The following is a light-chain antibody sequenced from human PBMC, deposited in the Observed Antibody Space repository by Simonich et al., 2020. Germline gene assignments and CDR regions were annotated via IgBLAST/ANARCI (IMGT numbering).Light chain of an antibody. Sequence: DIVMTQTPLSLSVTPGQPASISCTSSQSLLHSDGKTYLYWYLQKPGQSTQLLIYEVYNRFSGVPDRFSGSGSGTDFTLKISRVEAEDVGVYYCMQSIQLPLTFGGGTKVEIK. CDR3: MQSIQLPLT. CDR2: EVY. J-gene: IGKJ4*01. CDR1: QSLLHSDGKTY. V-gene: IGKV2D-29*02.